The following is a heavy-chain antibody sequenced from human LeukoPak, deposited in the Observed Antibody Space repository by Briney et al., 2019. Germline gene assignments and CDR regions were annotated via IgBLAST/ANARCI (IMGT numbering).Heavy chain of an antibody. Sequence: ASVKVSCKASGGTFSSYAISWVRQATGQGLEWMGWMNPNSGNTGYAQKFQGRVTMTRNTSISTAYMELSSLRSEDTAVYYCARVTSGSYYFVDYWGQGTLVTVSS. CDR1: GGTFSSYA. J-gene: IGHJ4*02. D-gene: IGHD1-26*01. CDR3: ARVTSGSYYFVDY. V-gene: IGHV1-8*02. CDR2: MNPNSGNT.